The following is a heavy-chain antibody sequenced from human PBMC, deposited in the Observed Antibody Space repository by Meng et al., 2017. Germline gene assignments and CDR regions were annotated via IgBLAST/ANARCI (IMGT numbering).Heavy chain of an antibody. J-gene: IGHJ3*02. Sequence: GESLKISCAASGFTFSSYAMHWVRQAPGKGLEWVAVISYDGSNKYYADSVKGRFTISRDNSNNTLYLQMNSLRAEDTAVYYCARDREIQLWGGAFDIWGQGTMVTVSS. D-gene: IGHD5-18*01. CDR3: ARDREIQLWGGAFDI. V-gene: IGHV3-30*04. CDR2: ISYDGSNK. CDR1: GFTFSSYA.